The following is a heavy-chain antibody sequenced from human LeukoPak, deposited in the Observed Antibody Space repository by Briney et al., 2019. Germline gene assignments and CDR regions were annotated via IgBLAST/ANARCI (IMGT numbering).Heavy chain of an antibody. Sequence: PGGSLRLSCAASGFTFSSYWMHWVRQAPGKGLVWVSRINSDGSSTSYADSVKGRFTIFRDNAKNTLYLQMNSLRAEDTAVYYCARDPSRQQLVPGFDYWGQGTLVTVSS. D-gene: IGHD6-13*01. V-gene: IGHV3-74*01. CDR1: GFTFSSYW. J-gene: IGHJ4*02. CDR2: INSDGSST. CDR3: ARDPSRQQLVPGFDY.